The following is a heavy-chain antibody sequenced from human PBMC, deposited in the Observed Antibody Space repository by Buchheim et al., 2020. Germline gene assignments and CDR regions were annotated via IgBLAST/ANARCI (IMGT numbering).Heavy chain of an antibody. Sequence: QVKLVESGGGVVQPGRSLRLSCAASGFTFSSYGMHWVRQASGKGLEWVAVISYDGSNNYYADSVKGGLTISRDNSKNTPYLQMNSLTAEDTAVYYCAKGFSYALYYYGMDVWGQGTT. D-gene: IGHD3-16*01. CDR3: AKGFSYALYYYGMDV. J-gene: IGHJ6*02. CDR2: ISYDGSNN. CDR1: GFTFSSYG. V-gene: IGHV3-30*18.